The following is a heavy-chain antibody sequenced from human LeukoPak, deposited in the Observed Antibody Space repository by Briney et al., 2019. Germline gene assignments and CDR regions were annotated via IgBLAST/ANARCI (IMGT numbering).Heavy chain of an antibody. J-gene: IGHJ4*02. Sequence: ASVTVSCKASGYTFTSYYMHWVRQAPGQGLEWMGIINPSAGSTSYARKFQGRVTMTRDTSTSTVYMELSSLRSEDTAVYYCARGGLQLLAPLDYWGQGTLVTVSS. CDR2: INPSAGST. CDR3: ARGGLQLLAPLDY. D-gene: IGHD5-18*01. CDR1: GYTFTSYY. V-gene: IGHV1-46*01.